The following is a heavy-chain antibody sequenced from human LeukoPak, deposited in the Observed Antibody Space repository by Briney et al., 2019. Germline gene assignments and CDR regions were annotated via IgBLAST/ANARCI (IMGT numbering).Heavy chain of an antibody. CDR1: GFTFSDYH. Sequence: GGSLSLSCAASGFTFSDYHMSWFRQAPGKGLEWVSYISSSGSTIYYADSVKGRFTISRDNAKNSLYLQMNSLRAEDTAVYYCAELGITMIGGVWGKGTTVTISS. V-gene: IGHV3-11*04. J-gene: IGHJ6*04. D-gene: IGHD3-10*02. CDR3: AELGITMIGGV. CDR2: ISSSGSTI.